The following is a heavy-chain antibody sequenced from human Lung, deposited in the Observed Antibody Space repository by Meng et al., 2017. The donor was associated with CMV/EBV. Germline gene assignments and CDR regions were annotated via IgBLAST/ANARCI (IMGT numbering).Heavy chain of an antibody. CDR3: ARRVRYCSSTNCYTLGFDY. V-gene: IGHV5-51*01. Sequence: SXKASGDSFTSYGIGWVRQMPGKGLEWMGLIYPGDSDSRYSPSFQGQVTISADKSINTAYLQWSSLKASDNAMYYCARRVRYCSSTNCYTLGFDYXGQGXLVTVSS. D-gene: IGHD2-2*02. CDR2: IYPGDSDS. CDR1: GDSFTSYG. J-gene: IGHJ4*02.